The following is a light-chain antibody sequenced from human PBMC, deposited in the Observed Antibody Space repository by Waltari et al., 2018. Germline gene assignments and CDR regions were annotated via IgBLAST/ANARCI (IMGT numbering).Light chain of an antibody. Sequence: VLTQPPLVSATAGQFVTISCPGRRAYIRYNYVSQYTQLPKSAPKSLIYDNAQRLSVIPDRFSDSKSGTSATLGITGLQSGDEAVYFCGTCDGSVSAVLFGGGTKLTVL. CDR1: RAYIRYNY. CDR3: GTCDGSVSAVL. J-gene: IGLJ2*01. CDR2: DNA. V-gene: IGLV1-51*01.